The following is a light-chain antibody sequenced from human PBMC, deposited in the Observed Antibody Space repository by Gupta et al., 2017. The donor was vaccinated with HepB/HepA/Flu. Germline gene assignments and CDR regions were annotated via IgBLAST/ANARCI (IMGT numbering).Light chain of an antibody. J-gene: IGLJ3*02. CDR1: SSDIGANDY. Sequence: QSALTQPASVSGSPGQSLTISCTGTSSDIGANDYASWYQQPPGNAPKLIIYDVYNRPSGGANRFSGSKAGNTASLTISGLQTEDEADYYCTSYTFSNAVVFGGGTKVTVL. V-gene: IGLV2-14*03. CDR3: TSYTFSNAVV. CDR2: DVY.